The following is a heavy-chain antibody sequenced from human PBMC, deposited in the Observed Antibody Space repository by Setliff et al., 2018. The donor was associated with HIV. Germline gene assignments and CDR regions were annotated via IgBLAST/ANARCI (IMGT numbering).Heavy chain of an antibody. CDR1: GFKFDDYG. CDR3: AKDSASPLYSGIYYAISFFDY. Sequence: LRLSCAASGFKFDDYGMNWVRQAPGKGLEWVSGINGNGGSTGYADSVKGRFTISRDNAKNSLYLEMNTLRAEDTALYYCAKDSASPLYSGIYYAISFFDYWGQGSLVTVSS. V-gene: IGHV3-20*04. D-gene: IGHD1-26*01. J-gene: IGHJ4*02. CDR2: INGNGGST.